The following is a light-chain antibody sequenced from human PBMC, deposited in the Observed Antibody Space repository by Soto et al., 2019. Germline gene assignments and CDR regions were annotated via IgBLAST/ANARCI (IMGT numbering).Light chain of an antibody. Sequence: DIVLTQSPDSLVVSLGERATINCKSSQTILYSRNNMNSLAWFQQKPGQPPKLLINWGSTREAGVPDRFSGSGSGTQFTLTISSLQAEDVAVYYCQQYYGSLPTFGQGTKVEVK. CDR2: WGS. CDR3: QQYYGSLPT. CDR1: QTILYSRNNMNS. V-gene: IGKV4-1*01. J-gene: IGKJ1*01.